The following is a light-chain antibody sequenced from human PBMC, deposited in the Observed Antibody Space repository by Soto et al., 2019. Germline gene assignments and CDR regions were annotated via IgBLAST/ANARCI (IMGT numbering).Light chain of an antibody. Sequence: DIQMTQSPSSVSASVGDRVTISCRASHDARSWLAWYQQKPGKAPNLLIYGASTLQSGVPSRFSGSGSATDFTLTISSLQPEDFATYYCQQANGDPWTFGQGTKVEIK. CDR3: QQANGDPWT. CDR1: HDARSW. CDR2: GAS. J-gene: IGKJ1*01. V-gene: IGKV1-12*02.